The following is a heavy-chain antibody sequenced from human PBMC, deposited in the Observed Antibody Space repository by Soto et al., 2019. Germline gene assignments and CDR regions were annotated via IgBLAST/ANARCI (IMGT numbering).Heavy chain of an antibody. CDR1: GFTFSSYS. Sequence: GGSLRLSCAASGFTFSSYSMNWVRQAPGKGLEWVSSISSSSSYIYYADSVKGRFTISRDNAKNSLYLQMNSLRADDTAVYYCARSSSWYAFDIWGQGTMVTVSS. J-gene: IGHJ3*02. CDR3: ARSSSWYAFDI. CDR2: ISSSSSYI. V-gene: IGHV3-21*01. D-gene: IGHD6-13*01.